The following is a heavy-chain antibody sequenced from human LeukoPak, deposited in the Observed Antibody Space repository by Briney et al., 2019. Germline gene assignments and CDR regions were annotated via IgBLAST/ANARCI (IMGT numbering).Heavy chain of an antibody. D-gene: IGHD3-22*01. Sequence: ASVKVSCKASGYTFTGYYMHWVRQAPGQGLEWMGRINPNSGGTNYAQKFQGRVTMTRDTSISTAYMELSRLRSDDTAVYYCARSFNCYDSSGLITPFDYWGQGTLVTVSS. CDR1: GYTFTGYY. V-gene: IGHV1-2*06. CDR3: ARSFNCYDSSGLITPFDY. CDR2: INPNSGGT. J-gene: IGHJ4*02.